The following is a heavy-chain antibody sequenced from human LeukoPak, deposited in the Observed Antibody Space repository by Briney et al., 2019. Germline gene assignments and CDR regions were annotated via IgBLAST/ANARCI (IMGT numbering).Heavy chain of an antibody. J-gene: IGHJ6*02. CDR3: AKDRDILTGHGMDV. CDR2: IGGLGEST. Sequence: GGSLRLSCEASGFTFSRFAMTWVRQAPGKGLEWVSTIGGLGESTNYADSVKGRFTISRDNSKNTLYLQMNKLRAEDTAVYYCAKDRDILTGHGMDVWGQGTTVTVSS. V-gene: IGHV3-23*01. D-gene: IGHD3-9*01. CDR1: GFTFSRFA.